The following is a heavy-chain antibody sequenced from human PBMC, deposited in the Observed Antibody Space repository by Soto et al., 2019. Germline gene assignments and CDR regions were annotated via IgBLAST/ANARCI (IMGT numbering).Heavy chain of an antibody. CDR1: GFTFSSYW. CDR2: IKQDGSEK. Sequence: GGSLRLSCAASGFTFSSYWMSWVRQAPGKGLEWVANIKQDGSEKYYVDSVKGRFTISRDNSKDSLYLQLSSLRAEDTAVYYCAKVIRYCRDGVCWYLDLWGRGNLVPVSS. D-gene: IGHD2-8*01. J-gene: IGHJ2*01. V-gene: IGHV3-7*03. CDR3: AKVIRYCRDGVCWYLDL.